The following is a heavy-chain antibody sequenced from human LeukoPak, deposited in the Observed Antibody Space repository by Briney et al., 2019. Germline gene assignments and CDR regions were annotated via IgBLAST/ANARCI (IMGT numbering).Heavy chain of an antibody. CDR2: IYYSGLS. CDR3: ASDRICFGESTNEY. J-gene: IGHJ4*02. D-gene: IGHD3-10*01. CDR1: GGSIISSSFW. Sequence: KASETLSLTCTVSGGSIISSSFWWGWIRQPPGKGLEWIGSIYYSGLSYYNTSLKSRVTISVDTSKNQFSLNLNSVTAADTAFYYCASDRICFGESTNEYWGQGTLVTVSS. V-gene: IGHV4-39*01.